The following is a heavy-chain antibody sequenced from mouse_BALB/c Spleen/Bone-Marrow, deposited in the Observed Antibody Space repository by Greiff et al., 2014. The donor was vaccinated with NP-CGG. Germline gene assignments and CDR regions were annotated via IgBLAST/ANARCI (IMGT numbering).Heavy chain of an antibody. D-gene: IGHD1-1*01. CDR3: ARDRYYGYAMDY. V-gene: IGHV5-6-3*01. CDR1: RFTFSSYG. Sequence: EVKLVESGGGLVQPGGSLKLSCAASRFTFSSYGMSWVRQTPDKRLELVATINSNGGSTYYPDSVKGRFTISGDSAKNTLYLQMSSLKSEDTAMYYCARDRYYGYAMDYWGQGTSVTVSS. CDR2: INSNGGST. J-gene: IGHJ4*01.